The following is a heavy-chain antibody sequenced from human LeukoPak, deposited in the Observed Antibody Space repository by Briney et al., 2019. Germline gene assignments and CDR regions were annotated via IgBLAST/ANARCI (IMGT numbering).Heavy chain of an antibody. V-gene: IGHV3-15*01. D-gene: IGHD3-22*01. J-gene: IGHJ1*01. CDR3: ATYYYDTSGYRRYFQY. CDR1: GFSFSNAW. CDR2: IKSKTDSGTT. Sequence: GGSLRLSCAASGFSFSNAWMTWVRQAPGKGLEWVGRIKSKTDSGTTDYAAPVKGRFTISRDDSKTTLYLQMNRLKTEDPAVYYCATYYYDTSGYRRYFQYWGQGTLVTVPS.